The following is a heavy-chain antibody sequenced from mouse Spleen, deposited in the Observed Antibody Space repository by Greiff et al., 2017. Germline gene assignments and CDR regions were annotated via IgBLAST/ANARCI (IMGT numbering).Heavy chain of an antibody. J-gene: IGHJ2*01. CDR2: IYPGNSDT. CDR1: GYTFTSYW. D-gene: IGHD1-1*01. V-gene: IGHV1-5*01. Sequence: EVQLQQSGTVLARPGASVKMSCKTSGYTFTSYWMHWVKQRPGQGLEWIGAIYPGNSDTSYNQKFKGKAKLTAVTSASTAYMELSSLTNEDSAVYYCTRGSGTTVVEGLDYWGQGTTLTVSS. CDR3: TRGSGTTVVEGLDY.